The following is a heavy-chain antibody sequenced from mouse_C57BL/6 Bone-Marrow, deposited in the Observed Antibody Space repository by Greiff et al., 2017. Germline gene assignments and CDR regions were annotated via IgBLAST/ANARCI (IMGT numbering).Heavy chain of an antibody. V-gene: IGHV1-47*01. Sequence: QVQLQQSGAELVQPGASVTMSCKASGYTFTTYPIEWMKQTHGKSLEWIGNFHPYNDDTKYNEKFKGKATLTVEKSSNTVYLELSRLTSDDSAVYYCARSSTFFYYFDYWGQGTTLTVAS. CDR2: FHPYNDDT. J-gene: IGHJ2*01. D-gene: IGHD5-1*01. CDR3: ARSSTFFYYFDY. CDR1: GYTFTTYP.